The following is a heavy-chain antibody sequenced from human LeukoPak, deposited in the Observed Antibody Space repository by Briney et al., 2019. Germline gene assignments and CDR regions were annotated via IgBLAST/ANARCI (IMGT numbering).Heavy chain of an antibody. CDR2: IKQDGSET. J-gene: IGHJ4*02. CDR3: ARVRVVTALGYFDY. V-gene: IGHV3-7*01. Sequence: GGSLRLSCAASGFTFTNNFMSWVRQVPGKGLEWVANIKQDGSETTYADSVRGRFTIFRDNAKDSVYLQMNSLRAEDTAVYYCARVRVVTALGYFDYWGQGTLVTVSS. D-gene: IGHD2-21*02. CDR1: GFTFTNNF.